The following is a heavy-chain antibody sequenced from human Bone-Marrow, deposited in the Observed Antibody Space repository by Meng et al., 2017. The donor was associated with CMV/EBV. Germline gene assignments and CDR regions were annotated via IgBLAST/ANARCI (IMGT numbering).Heavy chain of an antibody. Sequence: SQTLSHTCTVSAGSISSFYRSWIRQPPGKGLEWIGYIYYSGSTNYNPSFKSRVTISVDTSKNPFSLKLSSVTAADTAVYYCARAAYYYDSGGSYYFDYWGQGTLVTVSS. V-gene: IGHV4-59*01. CDR2: IYYSGST. CDR3: ARAAYYYDSGGSYYFDY. D-gene: IGHD3-22*01. J-gene: IGHJ4*02. CDR1: AGSISSFY.